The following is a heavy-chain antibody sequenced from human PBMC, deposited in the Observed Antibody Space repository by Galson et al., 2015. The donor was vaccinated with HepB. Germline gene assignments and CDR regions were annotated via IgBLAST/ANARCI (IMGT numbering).Heavy chain of an antibody. Sequence: QSGAEVKKPGESLKISCKGSGYSFTSYWIGWVRQMPGKGLEWMGIIYPGDSDTRYSPSFQGQVTISADKSISTAYLQWSSLKASDTAMYYCARHLPYGDSTIGSNYYYYYGMDIWGQGTTVTVSS. CDR3: ARHLPYGDSTIGSNYYYYYGMDI. D-gene: IGHD4-17*01. J-gene: IGHJ6*02. V-gene: IGHV5-51*01. CDR2: IYPGDSDT. CDR1: GYSFTSYW.